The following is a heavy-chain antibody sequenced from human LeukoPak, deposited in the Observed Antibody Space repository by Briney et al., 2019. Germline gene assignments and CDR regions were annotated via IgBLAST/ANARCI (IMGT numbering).Heavy chain of an antibody. V-gene: IGHV5-51*03. CDR1: GYSFTSYW. D-gene: IGHD6-6*01. CDR2: IYPGDSDI. CDR3: ASSSSSSSTFDY. J-gene: IGHJ4*02. Sequence: KPGESLKISCKGSGYSFTSYWSGWVRQMPGKGLEWMGIIYPGDSDIRYSPSFQGQVTISADKSINTAYLQWGSLKASDTAMYYCASSSSSSSTFDYWGQGTLVTVSS.